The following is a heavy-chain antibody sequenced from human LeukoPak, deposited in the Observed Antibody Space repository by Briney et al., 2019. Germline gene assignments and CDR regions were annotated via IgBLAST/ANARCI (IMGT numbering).Heavy chain of an antibody. CDR2: INSDGSST. D-gene: IGHD3-3*01. V-gene: IGHV3-74*01. CDR3: ARAGTGYYDFWSGYYTSVYFDY. J-gene: IGHJ4*02. CDR1: GFTFSSYW. Sequence: GGSLRLSCAASGFTFSSYWMHWVRQAPGKGLVWVSRINSDGSSTSYADSVMGRFTISRDHAKNTLYLQMNSLRAEDTAVYYCARAGTGYYDFWSGYYTSVYFDYWGQGTLVTVSS.